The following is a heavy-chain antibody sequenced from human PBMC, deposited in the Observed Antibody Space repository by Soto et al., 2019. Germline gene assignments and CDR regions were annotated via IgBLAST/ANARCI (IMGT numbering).Heavy chain of an antibody. V-gene: IGHV1-3*01. CDR2: INAANGDT. D-gene: IGHD6-13*01. J-gene: IGHJ5*02. CDR1: GYTLTSYG. Sequence: ASVXGACKASGYTLTSYGIHWVRQAPGQRLEWMGWINAANGDTKYSPKFQGRVTITRDTSASTAYMELSSLRSEDTAVYYCVRRHVSATGIDWFDPSGQGTLLTVSS. CDR3: VRRHVSATGIDWFDP.